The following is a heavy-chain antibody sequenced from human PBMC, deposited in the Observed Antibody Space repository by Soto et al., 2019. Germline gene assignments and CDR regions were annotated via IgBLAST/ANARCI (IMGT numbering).Heavy chain of an antibody. CDR3: ARDGPGAARPWSLDY. J-gene: IGHJ4*02. Sequence: GASVKVSFKASGGTFSSYAISWGRQAPGQGLEWMGGIIPIFGTANYAQKFQGRVTITADKSTSTAYMELSSLRSEDTAVYYCARDGPGAARPWSLDYWGQGTLVTVSS. V-gene: IGHV1-69*06. D-gene: IGHD6-6*01. CDR1: GGTFSSYA. CDR2: IIPIFGTA.